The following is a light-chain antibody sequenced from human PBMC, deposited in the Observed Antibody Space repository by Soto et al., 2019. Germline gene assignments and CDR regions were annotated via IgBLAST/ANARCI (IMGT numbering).Light chain of an antibody. CDR1: QTISRW. J-gene: IGKJ5*01. V-gene: IGKV1-5*02. Sequence: DIQMTQSPSTLSASVGDRVTIICRANQTISRWLAWYQQKPGKAPKLLIYDASSLERGVPSRFSGIGYGTDFSLTITTLQPEDVGIYYCQQCHATPLTFGQGTRLEI. CDR2: DAS. CDR3: QQCHATPLT.